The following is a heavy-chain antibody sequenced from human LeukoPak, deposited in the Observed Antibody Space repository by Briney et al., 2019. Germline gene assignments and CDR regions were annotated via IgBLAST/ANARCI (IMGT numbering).Heavy chain of an antibody. J-gene: IGHJ4*02. D-gene: IGHD2-2*02. CDR2: IRYDGSNK. CDR3: ASPSVGYCSSTSCYTFDY. Sequence: GGSLRLSXAASGFTFSSYGMHWVRQAPGKGLEWVAFIRYDGSNKYYADSVKGRFTISRDNSKNTLYLQMNSLRAEDTAVYYCASPSVGYCSSTSCYTFDYWGQGTLVTVSS. CDR1: GFTFSSYG. V-gene: IGHV3-30*02.